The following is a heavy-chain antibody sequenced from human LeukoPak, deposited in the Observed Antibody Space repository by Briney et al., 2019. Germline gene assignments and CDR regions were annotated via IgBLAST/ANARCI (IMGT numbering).Heavy chain of an antibody. V-gene: IGHV3-7*01. CDR3: AKSLGCCSSTSCYEHYYYYYYMDV. J-gene: IGHJ6*03. CDR2: IKQDGSEK. CDR1: GLTFSRYW. Sequence: GGSLRLSCAASGLTFSRYWMTWFRQAPGKGLEWVANIKQDGSEKYYVDSVKGRFTISRDNSKNTLYLQMNSLRAEDTAVYYCAKSLGCCSSTSCYEHYYYYYYMDVWGKGTTVTVSS. D-gene: IGHD2-2*01.